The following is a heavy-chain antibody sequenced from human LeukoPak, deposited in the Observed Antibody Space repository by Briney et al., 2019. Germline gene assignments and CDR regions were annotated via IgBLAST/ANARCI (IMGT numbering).Heavy chain of an antibody. D-gene: IGHD5-24*01. CDR3: ARVPPPFTMYYMDV. Sequence: HPGGSLRLSCAASGFTFSDYSMNWVRQAPGKGLEDLSYINSDGKTTWYADSVKGRFTISRDSSKNTVSLQMNSLRAEDTAIYFCARVPPPFTMYYMDVWGKGTPVIVSS. J-gene: IGHJ6*03. CDR2: INSDGKTT. V-gene: IGHV3-48*01. CDR1: GFTFSDYS.